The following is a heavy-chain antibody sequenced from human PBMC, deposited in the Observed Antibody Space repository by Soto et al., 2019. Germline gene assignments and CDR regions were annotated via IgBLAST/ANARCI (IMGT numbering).Heavy chain of an antibody. J-gene: IGHJ5*02. D-gene: IGHD3-3*01. CDR1: GFIFTSSA. V-gene: IGHV1-58*01. CDR2: IVVGSGDT. Sequence: QMQLVQSGPEVKKPGTSVKVSCKAAGFIFTSSAVQWVRQARGQRLEWIGWIVVGSGDTSYAQNFQERVTITGDMSTSTVYMELSSLRSEDTAVYYCAAAPGYDFWSGIAGWFDPWGQGTLVTVSS. CDR3: AAAPGYDFWSGIAGWFDP.